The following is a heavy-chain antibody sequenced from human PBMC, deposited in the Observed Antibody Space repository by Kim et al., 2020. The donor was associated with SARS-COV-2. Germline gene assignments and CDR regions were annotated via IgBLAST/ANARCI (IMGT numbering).Heavy chain of an antibody. J-gene: IGHJ4*02. Sequence: GSLRLSCVASGFSVSSYWMNWVRQAPGKGLEWVANIKQDGRQKYYVDSVKGRFTISRDNAKNSLDLQMNSLRAEDTAVYYCSRDFSTSSFFDYRGQGTLVTVPS. CDR2: IKQDGRQK. V-gene: IGHV3-7*01. D-gene: IGHD2-2*01. CDR3: SRDFSTSSFFDY. CDR1: GFSVSSYW.